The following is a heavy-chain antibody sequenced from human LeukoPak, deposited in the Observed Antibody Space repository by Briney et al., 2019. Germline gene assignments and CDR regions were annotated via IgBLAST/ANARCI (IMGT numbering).Heavy chain of an antibody. D-gene: IGHD6-13*01. V-gene: IGHV3-9*01. J-gene: IGHJ1*01. CDR1: GFTFDDYA. CDR3: AKAPGSSWTGYFQH. Sequence: GGSLRLSCAASGFTFDDYAMHWVRQAPGKGLEGVSGISWNSGSIGYADSVKGRFTISRDNAKNSLYLQMNSLRAEDTALYYCAKAPGSSWTGYFQHWGQGTLVTVSS. CDR2: ISWNSGSI.